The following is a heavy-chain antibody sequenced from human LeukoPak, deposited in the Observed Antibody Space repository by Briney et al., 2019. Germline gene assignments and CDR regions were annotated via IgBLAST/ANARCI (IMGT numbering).Heavy chain of an antibody. V-gene: IGHV3-7*01. CDR3: ARDGYCSSTSCHRGYYYYTDV. J-gene: IGHJ6*03. CDR2: IKQDGSEK. Sequence: GGSLRLSCAASGFTFSSYWMSWVRQAPGKGLEWAANIKQDGSEKYYVDSVKGRFTISRDNAKNSLYLQMNSLRAEDTAVYYCARDGYCSSTSCHRGYYYYTDVWGKGTTITVSS. CDR1: GFTFSSYW. D-gene: IGHD2-2*02.